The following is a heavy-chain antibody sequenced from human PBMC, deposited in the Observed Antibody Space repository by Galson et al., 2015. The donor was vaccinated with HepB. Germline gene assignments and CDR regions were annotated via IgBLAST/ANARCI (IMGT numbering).Heavy chain of an antibody. CDR3: ARDKDSRGGDYYGMDV. CDR2: IIPILGIA. V-gene: IGHV1-69*04. Sequence: SVKVSCKASGGTFSSYTISWVRQAPGQGLEWMGRIIPILGIANYAQKFQGRVTITADKSTSTAYMELSSLRSEDTAVYYCARDKDSRGGDYYGMDVWGQGTTVTVSS. J-gene: IGHJ6*02. D-gene: IGHD2-15*01. CDR1: GGTFSSYT.